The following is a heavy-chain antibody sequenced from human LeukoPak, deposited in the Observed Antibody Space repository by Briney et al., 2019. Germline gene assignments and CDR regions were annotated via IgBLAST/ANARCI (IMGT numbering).Heavy chain of an antibody. CDR2: ISSDGSHK. J-gene: IGHJ4*02. CDR3: AKGSIDWYYFDY. CDR1: GFNFSTYD. Sequence: SGGSLRLSCAASGFNFSTYDMHWVRQAPGKGLEWVAVISSDGSHKYWADSVKGRFTISRDNSKNTVYLQMNSLRAEDTAVYYCAKGSIDWYYFDYWGQGTLVTVSS. D-gene: IGHD3-9*01. V-gene: IGHV3-30*18.